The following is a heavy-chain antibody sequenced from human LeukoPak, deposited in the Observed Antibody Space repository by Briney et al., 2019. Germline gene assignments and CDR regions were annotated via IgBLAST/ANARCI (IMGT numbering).Heavy chain of an antibody. D-gene: IGHD3-22*01. CDR3: ARHFSDNSGYQYLGQGCFDP. Sequence: HGESLKISCKGSGYRFTSYWISWVRQTPAKGLEWMGRIDPSDSYSDYSPSFQGHVIISVDKSASTAYLQWSSLKASDTAIYYCARHFSDNSGYQYLGQGCFDPWGQGTLVTVSS. CDR2: IDPSDSYS. CDR1: GYRFTSYW. V-gene: IGHV5-10-1*01. J-gene: IGHJ5*02.